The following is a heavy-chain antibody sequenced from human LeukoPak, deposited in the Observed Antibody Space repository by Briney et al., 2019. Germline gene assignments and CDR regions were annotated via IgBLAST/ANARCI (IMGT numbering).Heavy chain of an antibody. J-gene: IGHJ4*02. D-gene: IGHD3-10*01. CDR1: GFAFSDYY. CDR2: ISSSSTTI. CDR3: ARGGLWFGESKVPYFDY. Sequence: GGSLRLSCAASGFAFSDYYMSWIRQAPGKGLEWVSYISSSSTTIYYADSVKGRFTISRDNAKNSLYLQMNSLRAEDTAVYYCARGGLWFGESKVPYFDYWGQGTLVTVSS. V-gene: IGHV3-11*01.